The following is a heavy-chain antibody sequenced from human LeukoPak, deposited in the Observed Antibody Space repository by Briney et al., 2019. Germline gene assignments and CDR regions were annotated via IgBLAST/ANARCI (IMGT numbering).Heavy chain of an antibody. J-gene: IGHJ4*02. CDR1: GFTFSSHG. CDR3: ARDQDGSGSYYRSGHHY. V-gene: IGHV3-30*03. D-gene: IGHD3-10*01. Sequence: PGGSLRLSCAASGFTFSSHGMHWVRQAPGKGLEWVAVIANDGRDKKYADSVKGRFTISRDNSKNTLYLQMNSLRAEDTAVYYCARDQDGSGSYYRSGHHYWGQGTLVTVSS. CDR2: IANDGRDK.